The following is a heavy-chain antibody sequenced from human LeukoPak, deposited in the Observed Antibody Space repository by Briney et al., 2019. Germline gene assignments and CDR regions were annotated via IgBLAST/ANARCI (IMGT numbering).Heavy chain of an antibody. V-gene: IGHV4-4*07. CDR2: IHTSGIT. Sequence: SETLSLTCNVSGVSISTNYWSWIRQPPGKGLEWIGRIHTSGITNYNPSLKGRVTMSLDTSKNQFSLNLSSVTAADTAVYYCARHGSLQGYSGYDFPFDYWGQGTLVTVSS. CDR1: GVSISTNY. D-gene: IGHD5-12*01. J-gene: IGHJ4*02. CDR3: ARHGSLQGYSGYDFPFDY.